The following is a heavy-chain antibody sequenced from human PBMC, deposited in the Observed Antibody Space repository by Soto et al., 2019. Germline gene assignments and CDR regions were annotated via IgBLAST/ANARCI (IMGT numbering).Heavy chain of an antibody. CDR3: ARGPDFWSGYYYYYYGMDV. D-gene: IGHD3-3*01. J-gene: IGHJ6*02. V-gene: IGHV1-8*01. CDR2: MNPNSGNT. Sequence: ASVKVSCKASGYTFTSYDINWVRQATGQGLEWMGWMNPNSGNTGYAQKFQGRVTMTRNTSISTAYMELSSLRSEDTAVYYCARGPDFWSGYYYYYYGMDVWGQGTTVTVSS. CDR1: GYTFTSYD.